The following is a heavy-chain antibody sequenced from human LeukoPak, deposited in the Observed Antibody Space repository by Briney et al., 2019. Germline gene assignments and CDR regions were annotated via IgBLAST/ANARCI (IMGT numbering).Heavy chain of an antibody. CDR2: INPNSGGT. Sequence: ASVKVSCKASGYTFTAYYMHWVRQAPGQGPEWMGRINPNSGGTDYAQKFQGRVTMTRDTSISTAYMELSSLTSDDTAVYYCARDGIYSRNFDAFDIWGQGTMVTVSS. J-gene: IGHJ3*02. D-gene: IGHD6-13*01. CDR1: GYTFTAYY. CDR3: ARDGIYSRNFDAFDI. V-gene: IGHV1-2*06.